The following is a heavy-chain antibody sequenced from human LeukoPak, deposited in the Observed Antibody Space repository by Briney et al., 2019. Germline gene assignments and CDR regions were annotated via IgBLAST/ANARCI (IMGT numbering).Heavy chain of an antibody. V-gene: IGHV1-2*02. CDR3: ARAYYGSGGYYNIVHYYYYMDV. D-gene: IGHD3-10*01. CDR2: INPNSGGT. J-gene: IGHJ6*03. CDR1: GYTFTGYY. Sequence: ASVKVSCKASGYTFTGYYMHWVRQAPGQGLEWMGWINPNSGGTNYAQKFQGRVTMTRDTSISTAYMELSRLRSDDTAVYYCARAYYGSGGYYNIVHYYYYMDVWGKGTTVTVSS.